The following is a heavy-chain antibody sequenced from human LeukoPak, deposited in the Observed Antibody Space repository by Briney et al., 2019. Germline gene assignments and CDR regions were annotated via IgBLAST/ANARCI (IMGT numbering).Heavy chain of an antibody. CDR1: GGSISSYY. J-gene: IGHJ4*02. V-gene: IGHV4-39*01. D-gene: IGHD5-24*01. CDR3: ASADGYKIDY. CDR2: IYYGGST. Sequence: SSETLSLTCTVSGGSISSYYWGWIRQPPGKGLEWIGNIYYGGSTYHNPSLKSRVGISVDTSNNQFSLKLSSVTAADTAVYYCASADGYKIDYWGQGTLVTVSS.